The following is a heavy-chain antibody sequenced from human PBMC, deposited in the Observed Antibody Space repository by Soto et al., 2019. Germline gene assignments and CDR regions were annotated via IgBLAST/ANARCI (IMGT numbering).Heavy chain of an antibody. CDR1: GFTFSNYA. CDR3: ARDRRITIFGVVTRPYGMDV. CDR2: TSYDGNNE. D-gene: IGHD3-3*01. J-gene: IGHJ6*02. V-gene: IGHV3-30*03. Sequence: PGGALRLSCAASGFTFSNYAMHWVRQAPGKGLEWVALTSYDGNNEYYTDSVKGRFTISRDNSKNTLYLQMNSLRAEDTAVYYCARDRRITIFGVVTRPYGMDVWGQGTTVTVSS.